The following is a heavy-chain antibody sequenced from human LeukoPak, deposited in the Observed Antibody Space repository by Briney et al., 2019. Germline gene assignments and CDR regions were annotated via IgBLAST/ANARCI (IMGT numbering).Heavy chain of an antibody. Sequence: SETLSLTCTVSGGSTSDYYWNWIRQPPGKGLEWIGYIYYRGTTNYNPSLNSRVTISLDSSMNQFSLRLSSVTAADTAIYYCARGPPRTGRERYFDYWGQGTLVSVSS. V-gene: IGHV4-59*01. CDR3: ARGPPRTGRERYFDY. CDR1: GGSTSDYY. D-gene: IGHD1-1*01. J-gene: IGHJ4*02. CDR2: IYYRGTT.